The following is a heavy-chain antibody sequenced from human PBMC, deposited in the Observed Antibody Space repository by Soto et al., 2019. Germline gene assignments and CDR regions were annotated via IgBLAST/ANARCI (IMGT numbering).Heavy chain of an antibody. Sequence: ASVKVSCKASGGTFSSYAISWVRQAPGQGLEWMGGIIPIFGTANYAQKFQGRVTITADESTSTAYMELSSLRSEDTAVYYCARDGSGSYYTRYYFDYWGQGTLVTVSS. CDR2: IIPIFGTA. J-gene: IGHJ4*02. D-gene: IGHD3-10*01. CDR3: ARDGSGSYYTRYYFDY. V-gene: IGHV1-69*13. CDR1: GGTFSSYA.